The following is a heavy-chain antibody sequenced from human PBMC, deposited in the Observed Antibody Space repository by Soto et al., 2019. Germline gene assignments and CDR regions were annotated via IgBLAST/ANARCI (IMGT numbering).Heavy chain of an antibody. CDR2: ISYDGSNK. V-gene: IGHV3-30-3*01. J-gene: IGHJ3*02. CDR1: GFTFSSYA. CDR3: ARVGRTWFGELSLGVDAVDI. D-gene: IGHD3-10*01. Sequence: PVGSLRLSCAASGFTFSSYAMHWVRQAPGKGLEWVAVISYDGSNKYYADSVKGRFTISRDNSKNTLYLQMNSLRAEDTAVYYLARVGRTWFGELSLGVDAVDIWGQGAMVTVSS.